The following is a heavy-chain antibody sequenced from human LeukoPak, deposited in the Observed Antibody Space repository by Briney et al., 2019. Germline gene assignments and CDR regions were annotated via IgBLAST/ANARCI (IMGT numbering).Heavy chain of an antibody. V-gene: IGHV4-59*01. J-gene: IGHJ4*02. Sequence: SETLSLACTVSGGSISSYYWSWIRQPPGKGLEWIGYIYYSGSTNYNPSLKSRVTISVDTSKNQFSLRLSSVTAADTAVYYCARVTGYMTEDYFDYWGQGTLITVSS. CDR1: GGSISSYY. D-gene: IGHD6-13*01. CDR2: IYYSGST. CDR3: ARVTGYMTEDYFDY.